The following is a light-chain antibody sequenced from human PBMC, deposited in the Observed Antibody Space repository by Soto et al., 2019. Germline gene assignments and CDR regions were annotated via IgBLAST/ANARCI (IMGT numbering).Light chain of an antibody. J-gene: IGKJ3*01. Sequence: LAQPPGTLSLSPRERATLSCRPNQSVSRNSLAWYQPKPGQAPRLLIYGASSRAIGMPDRFSGSWSGTDFTLTINRLEPEDFAVYYCQQYGSSLFTFGPGTKVDIK. V-gene: IGKV3-20*01. CDR3: QQYGSSLFT. CDR2: GAS. CDR1: QSVSRNS.